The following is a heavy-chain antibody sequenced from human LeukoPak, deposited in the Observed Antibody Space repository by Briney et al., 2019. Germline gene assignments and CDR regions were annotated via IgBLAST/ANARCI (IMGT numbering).Heavy chain of an antibody. J-gene: IGHJ5*02. CDR1: GFTFSTYE. CDR3: AKGSSLVPAASWFDP. Sequence: GGSLRPSCAASGFTFSTYEMNWVRQAPGKGLEWVSAISGSGGSTYYADSVKGRFTISRDNSKNTLYLQMNSLRAEDTAVYYCAKGSSLVPAASWFDPWGQGTLVTVSS. D-gene: IGHD2-2*01. V-gene: IGHV3-23*01. CDR2: ISGSGGST.